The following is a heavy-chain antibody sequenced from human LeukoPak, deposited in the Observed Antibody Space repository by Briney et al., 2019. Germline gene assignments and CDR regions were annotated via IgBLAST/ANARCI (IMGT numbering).Heavy chain of an antibody. Sequence: GGSLRLSCAASGFTVSSNYMSWVRQAPGKGLEWVSVIHSGGSTYYADSVKGRFTISRDNSKNTLYLQMNSLRAEDTAVYYCAKDLGDSSGYYRRRAFDIWGQGTMVTVSS. V-gene: IGHV3-66*01. D-gene: IGHD3-22*01. J-gene: IGHJ3*02. CDR2: IHSGGST. CDR1: GFTVSSNY. CDR3: AKDLGDSSGYYRRRAFDI.